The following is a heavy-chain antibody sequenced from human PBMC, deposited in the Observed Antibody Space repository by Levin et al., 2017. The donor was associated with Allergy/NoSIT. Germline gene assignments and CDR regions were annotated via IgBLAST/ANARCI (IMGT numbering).Heavy chain of an antibody. CDR1: GFTFSSYS. J-gene: IGHJ4*02. CDR3: ARVQAGSDSNRGL. D-gene: IGHD3-10*01. CDR2: ISSSSSYI. Sequence: GESLKISCAASGFTFSSYSMSWVRQAPGKGLEWVSSISSSSSYISYADAVKGRFTNSRDNAKNSLYLQMNSLRAEDTAIYYCARVQAGSDSNRGLWGQGTLVTVSS. V-gene: IGHV3-21*01.